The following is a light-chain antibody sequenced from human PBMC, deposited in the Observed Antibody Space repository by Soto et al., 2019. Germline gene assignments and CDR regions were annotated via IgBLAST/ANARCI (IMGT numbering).Light chain of an antibody. V-gene: IGKV3-15*01. CDR1: QSVSSN. Sequence: EIVMTQSPATLSVSPGERATLSCSASQSVSSNLAWYQQKPGQAPRRLIYGASTRATDIPARFSGSGAGTEFTLTISSLQSEDFAVYYCQQYNNLPPITLGPGTKVDIK. CDR2: GAS. CDR3: QQYNNLPPIT. J-gene: IGKJ3*01.